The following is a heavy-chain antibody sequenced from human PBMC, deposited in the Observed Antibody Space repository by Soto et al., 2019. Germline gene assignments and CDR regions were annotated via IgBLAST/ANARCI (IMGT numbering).Heavy chain of an antibody. CDR1: GYTFTGYY. D-gene: IGHD3-9*01. V-gene: IGHV1-2*04. J-gene: IGHJ5*02. CDR3: ARGDILTGYRSNWFDP. CDR2: IKPNSGGT. Sequence: ASVKVSCKASGYTFTGYYIHWVRQAPGQGLEWMGWIKPNSGGTNYAQKFQGWVTMTRDTSISTAYMELSRLRSDDTAVYYCARGDILTGYRSNWFDPWGQGTLVTVSS.